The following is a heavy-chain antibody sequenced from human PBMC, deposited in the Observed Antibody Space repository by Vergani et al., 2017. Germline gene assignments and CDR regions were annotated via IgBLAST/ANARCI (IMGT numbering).Heavy chain of an antibody. CDR3: ARDSLPLMTGNWFDP. CDR1: GYTLTELS. V-gene: IGHV1-18*01. D-gene: IGHD3-9*01. Sequence: QVQLVQSGAEVKKPGASVKVSCKVSGYTLTELSMHWVRQAPGKGLEWMGWISAYNGNTNYAQKLQGRVTMTTDTSTSTAYMELRSLRSDDTAVYYCARDSLPLMTGNWFDPWGQGTLVTVSS. J-gene: IGHJ5*02. CDR2: ISAYNGNT.